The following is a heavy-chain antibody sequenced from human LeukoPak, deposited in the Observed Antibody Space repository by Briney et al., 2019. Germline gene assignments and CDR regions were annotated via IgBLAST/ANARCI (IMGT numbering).Heavy chain of an antibody. CDR1: GFTFGQHV. CDR2: INHNGETI. D-gene: IGHD3-16*01. CDR3: ARDYDRAFDL. J-gene: IGHJ4*02. Sequence: GGSLRLSCAASGFTFGQHVFSWVRQAPGNGLEWVSYINHNGETIFYPDFLKGRFTISRDNARNSLYLHMNSLRDDDTAIYYCARDYDRAFDLWGQGTLVTVSS. V-gene: IGHV3-48*02.